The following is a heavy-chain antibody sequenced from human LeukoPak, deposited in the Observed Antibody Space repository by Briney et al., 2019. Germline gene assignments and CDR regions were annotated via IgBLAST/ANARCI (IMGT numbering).Heavy chain of an antibody. V-gene: IGHV4-59*08. Sequence: SQTVPLTCTVSGGFINSYYWRWVRHPPGKGLEWSGYIYYSGMTNYNPTLTSRATTSVDRNKNQFSLKLSSGTAADTAMYYCARRAADDAFDIWGEGTMVTVSS. CDR3: ARRAADDAFDI. CDR2: IYYSGMT. CDR1: GGFINSYY. J-gene: IGHJ3*02.